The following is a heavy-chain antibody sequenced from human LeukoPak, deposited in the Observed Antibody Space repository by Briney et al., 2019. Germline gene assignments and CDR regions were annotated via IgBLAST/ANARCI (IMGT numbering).Heavy chain of an antibody. CDR2: INPNSGST. D-gene: IGHD6-13*01. J-gene: IGHJ6*02. CDR3: ARVRIGQQLDKYYYYAMDV. CDR1: GYTFTDYY. Sequence: ASVKVSCKASGYTFTDYYMHWVRQAPGQGLEWMGWINPNSGSTNYAQKFQGRVTMTTDTSISTAYMEVSRLRSDDTAVYYCARVRIGQQLDKYYYYAMDVWGQGTTVTLSS. V-gene: IGHV1-2*02.